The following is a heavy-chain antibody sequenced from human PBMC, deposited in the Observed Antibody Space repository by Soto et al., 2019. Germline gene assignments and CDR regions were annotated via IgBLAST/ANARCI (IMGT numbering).Heavy chain of an antibody. CDR3: AKDGEQLDFDY. J-gene: IGHJ4*02. D-gene: IGHD6-6*01. CDR1: GFTFSNYA. V-gene: IGHV3-23*01. Sequence: GGSLRLSCAASGFTFSNYAMSWVRQAPGKGLEWVSAISGGYTYYADSVKGRFTISRDNSKNTLYLQMNSLRAEDTAVYYCAKDGEQLDFDYWGQGTLVTVSS. CDR2: ISGGYT.